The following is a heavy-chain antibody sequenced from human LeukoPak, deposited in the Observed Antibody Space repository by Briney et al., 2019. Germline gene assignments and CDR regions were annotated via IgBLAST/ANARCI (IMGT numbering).Heavy chain of an antibody. V-gene: IGHV3-21*01. Sequence: GGSLRLSCAASGFTFSSYSMNWVRQAPGKGLEWVSSISSSSYIYYADSVKGRFTISRDNAKNSLYLQMNSLRAEDTAVYYCASISSGWYWDYWGQGTLVTVSS. CDR3: ASISSGWYWDY. D-gene: IGHD6-19*01. J-gene: IGHJ4*02. CDR1: GFTFSSYS. CDR2: ISSSSYI.